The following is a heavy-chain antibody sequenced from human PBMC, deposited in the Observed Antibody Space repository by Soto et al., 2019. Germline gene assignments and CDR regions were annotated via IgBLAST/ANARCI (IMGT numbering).Heavy chain of an antibody. J-gene: IGHJ3*02. CDR2: IYHSGST. CDR1: GASISNDNW. D-gene: IGHD6-19*01. Sequence: LSLTCYVSGASISNDNWWSWVRQPPGKGLEWIGEIYHSGSTNYNPSLKSRVTISVDKSKNQFSLKLSSVTAADTAVYYCAKDLGIAVSARRAFDIWGQGTMVTVSS. V-gene: IGHV4-4*02. CDR3: AKDLGIAVSARRAFDI.